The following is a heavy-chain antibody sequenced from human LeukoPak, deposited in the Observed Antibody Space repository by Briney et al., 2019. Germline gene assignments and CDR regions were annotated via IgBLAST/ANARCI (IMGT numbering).Heavy chain of an antibody. V-gene: IGHV4-4*07. J-gene: IGHJ3*02. CDR3: ARQPDVLRYFDWLSQAFDI. CDR1: GGSISSYY. Sequence: PSETLSLTCTVSGGSISSYYWSWLRQPAGQGLEWIGRICTSGSTNYNPSLKSRVTMSVDTSKNQFSLKLSSVTAADTAVYYCARQPDVLRYFDWLSQAFDIWGQGTMVTVSS. CDR2: ICTSGST. D-gene: IGHD3-9*01.